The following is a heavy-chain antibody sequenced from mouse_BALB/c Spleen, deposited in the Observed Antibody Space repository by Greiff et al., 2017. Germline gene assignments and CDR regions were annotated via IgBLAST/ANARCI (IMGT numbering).Heavy chain of an antibody. J-gene: IGHJ4*01. Sequence: QVQLQQSGPELVKPGASVRISCKASGYTFTNYWLGWVKQRPGHGLEWIGDIYPGGGYTNYNEKFKGKATLTADTSSSTDYMQLSSLTSEDSAVYFCANNYYGSRGHAMDYWGQGTSVTVSS. V-gene: IGHV1-63*02. CDR1: GYTFTNYW. CDR3: ANNYYGSRGHAMDY. D-gene: IGHD1-1*01. CDR2: IYPGGGYT.